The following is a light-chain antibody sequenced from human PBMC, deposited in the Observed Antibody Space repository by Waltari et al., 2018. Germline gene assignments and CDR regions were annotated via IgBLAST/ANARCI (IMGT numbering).Light chain of an antibody. Sequence: QSVLTQPPSASGTPGQRVTISCSGSYSNIRSNSVNWYQQLPGTAPKLLMFSNTQRPSGVPGRFSGSKSGTSAYLASSGLQSEDEADYYCAAWDDSLNGWVFGGGTKVTVL. CDR3: AAWDDSLNGWV. CDR1: YSNIRSNS. CDR2: SNT. V-gene: IGLV1-44*01. J-gene: IGLJ3*02.